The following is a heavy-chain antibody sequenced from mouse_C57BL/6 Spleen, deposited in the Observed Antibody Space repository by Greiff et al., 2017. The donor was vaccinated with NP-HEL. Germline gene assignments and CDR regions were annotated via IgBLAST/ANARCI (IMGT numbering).Heavy chain of an antibody. J-gene: IGHJ1*03. D-gene: IGHD2-3*01. CDR3: ARIYDGYYDV. CDR2: IYPSDSET. CDR1: GYTFTSYW. Sequence: QVQLQQPGAELVRPGSSVKLSCKASGYTFTSYWMDWVKQRPGQGLEWIGNIYPSDSETHYNQKFKDKATLTVDKSSSTAYMQLSSLTSEDSAVYYCARIYDGYYDVWGTGTTVTVSS. V-gene: IGHV1-61*01.